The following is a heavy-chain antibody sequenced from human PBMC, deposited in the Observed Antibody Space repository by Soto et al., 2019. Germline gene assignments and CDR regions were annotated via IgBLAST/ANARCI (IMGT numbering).Heavy chain of an antibody. J-gene: IGHJ4*02. CDR2: ISSSSSTI. Sequence: GGSLRLSCAASGFTFSSYSMNWVRQAPGKGLEWVSYISSSSSTIYYADSVKGRFTISRDNAKNSLYLQMNSLRAEDTAVYYCARGGDILTGTYYFEYWGQGTLVTVSS. D-gene: IGHD3-9*01. V-gene: IGHV3-48*01. CDR1: GFTFSSYS. CDR3: ARGGDILTGTYYFEY.